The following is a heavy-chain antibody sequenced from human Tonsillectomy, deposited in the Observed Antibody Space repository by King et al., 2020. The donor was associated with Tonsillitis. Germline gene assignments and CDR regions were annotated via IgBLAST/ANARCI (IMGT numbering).Heavy chain of an antibody. V-gene: IGHV3-30-3*01. CDR3: ARDLRSDLYGMDV. CDR2: ISDDGSNK. Sequence: QLVQSGGGVVQPGRSLRLSCAASGFTFSSYAMHWVRQAPGKGLEWVAVISDDGSNKYYADSVKGRLTISRDNSKNTLYLQMNSLRAEDTAVYYCARDLRSDLYGMDVWGQGTTVTVSS. J-gene: IGHJ6*02. CDR1: GFTFSSYA. D-gene: IGHD3-3*01.